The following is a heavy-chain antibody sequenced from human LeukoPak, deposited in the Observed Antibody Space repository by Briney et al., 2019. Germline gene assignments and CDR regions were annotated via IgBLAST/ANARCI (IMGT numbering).Heavy chain of an antibody. Sequence: PGGSLRLSCAASGFTFSDHFMDWVRQAPGKGLEWVGRTRHKANSYTTEYAASVKGRFTISRDGSKNSLYLQMNRLKADDTAVYYCVAMIRGVGYWGQGTLVTVSS. CDR2: TRHKANSYTT. CDR1: GFTFSDHF. V-gene: IGHV3-72*01. D-gene: IGHD3-10*01. J-gene: IGHJ4*02. CDR3: VAMIRGVGY.